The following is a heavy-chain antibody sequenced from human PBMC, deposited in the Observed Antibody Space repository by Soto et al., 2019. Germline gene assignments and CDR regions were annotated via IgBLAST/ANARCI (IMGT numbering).Heavy chain of an antibody. CDR2: IYWDDDK. CDR3: VHRRGYSDYSGLPHNWFEP. V-gene: IGHV2-5*02. Sequence: QITLKESGPTLVKPTETLTLTCTFSGFSLITSGVGVGWIRQPPGKALEWLALIYWDDDKRYSPSLKSRLTITKDTSKNQVVLTMTNMDPVDTATYYCVHRRGYSDYSGLPHNWFEPWGQGTLVTVSS. CDR1: GFSLITSGVG. D-gene: IGHD3-22*01. J-gene: IGHJ5*02.